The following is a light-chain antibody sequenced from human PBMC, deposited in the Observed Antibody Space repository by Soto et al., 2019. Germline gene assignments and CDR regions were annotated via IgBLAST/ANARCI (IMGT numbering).Light chain of an antibody. Sequence: QSALTQPASVSGSPGQSITISCTGTSSDVGGYNYVSWYQQHPGKAPKLLIYEVSNRPSGVSNRFSGSKSSNTASLTISGLQAEDEADYYCETWDSSLSGGVFGGGTKLTVL. CDR3: ETWDSSLSGGV. V-gene: IGLV2-14*01. CDR2: EVS. J-gene: IGLJ3*02. CDR1: SSDVGGYNY.